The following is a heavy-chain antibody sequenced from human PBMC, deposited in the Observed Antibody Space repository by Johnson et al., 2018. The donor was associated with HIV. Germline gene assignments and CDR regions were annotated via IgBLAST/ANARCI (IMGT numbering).Heavy chain of an antibody. V-gene: IGHV3-21*01. D-gene: IGHD2/OR15-2a*01. Sequence: VQLVESGGGVVQPGRSLRLSCAASGFTFSSYGMHWVRQAPGKGLEWVSAISGSGGSTYYADSVKGRFTISRDNAKYAKNSLYLQMNSLRLGDTAVYYCAAPEYWGQGTMVTVSS. CDR1: GFTFSSYG. J-gene: IGHJ3*01. CDR2: ISGSGGST. CDR3: AAPEY.